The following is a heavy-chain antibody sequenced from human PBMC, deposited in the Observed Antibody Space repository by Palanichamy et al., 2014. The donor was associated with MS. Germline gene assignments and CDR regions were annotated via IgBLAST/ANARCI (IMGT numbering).Heavy chain of an antibody. J-gene: IGHJ5*02. Sequence: QVQLQESARPVNPSETLSLTCAVSGFSISSGDFWDWIRQPPGKGLEWIGSISHSLNLYYNPSLRGRVSISMDASQNHFSLNLMSATAADTAVYYCARRPLSWFDPWGQGTLVTVSS. CDR1: GFSISSGDF. CDR3: ARRPLSWFDP. CDR2: ISHSLNL. V-gene: IGHV4-38-2*01.